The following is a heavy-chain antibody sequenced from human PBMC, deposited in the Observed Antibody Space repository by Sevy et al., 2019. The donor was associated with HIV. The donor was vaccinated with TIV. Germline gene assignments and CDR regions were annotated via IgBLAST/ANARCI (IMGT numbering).Heavy chain of an antibody. CDR2: FSFGCGEI. J-gene: IGHJ4*02. V-gene: IGHV3-23*01. Sequence: GGSLRLSCAASGFTFSRYSMSWVRQPPGKGLEWVSTFSFGCGEINYADSVKGRFTISRDNSKSSVYLQMNNLRPEDTAVDDCAREGCTKPHDYWGQGTLVTVSS. CDR1: GFTFSRYS. CDR3: AREGCTKPHDY. D-gene: IGHD2-8*01.